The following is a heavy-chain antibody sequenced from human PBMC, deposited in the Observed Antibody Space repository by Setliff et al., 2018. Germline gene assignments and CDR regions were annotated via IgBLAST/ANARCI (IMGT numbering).Heavy chain of an antibody. J-gene: IGHJ4*02. V-gene: IGHV3-7*03. CDR3: AKGGIGSFDY. CDR1: GFSFSNYA. CDR2: IRQDGSEK. Sequence: GGSLRLSCAASGFSFSNYAMSWVRQAPGKGLEWVANIRQDGSEKYYVDSAKGRFTISSDNAKNSLYLQMNSLRAEDTAVYYCAKGGIGSFDYWGQGTLVTVSS. D-gene: IGHD2-15*01.